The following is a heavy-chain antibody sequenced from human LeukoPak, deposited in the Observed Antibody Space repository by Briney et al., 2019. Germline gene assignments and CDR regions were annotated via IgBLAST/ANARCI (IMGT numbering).Heavy chain of an antibody. V-gene: IGHV1-2*06. D-gene: IGHD4-11*01. CDR1: GYTFTGYY. CDR2: INPNSGGT. J-gene: IGHJ3*02. CDR3: ARGDYGNDAFDI. Sequence: ASVKVSCKASGYTFTGYYMHWVRQAPGRGLEWMGRINPNSGGTNYAQKFQGRVTMTRDTSISTAYMELSRLRSDDTAVYYCARGDYGNDAFDIWGQGTMVTVSS.